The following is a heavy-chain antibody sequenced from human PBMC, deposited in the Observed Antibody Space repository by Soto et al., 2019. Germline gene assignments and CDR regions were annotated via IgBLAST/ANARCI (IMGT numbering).Heavy chain of an antibody. Sequence: RKGLEWIGYIYYSRSTNYNPSLKSRVTISVDTSKNQFSLKLSSGTAADTAVYYCARGGSGVVVAATPEFGVFAIWGHGTMVPVSS. J-gene: IGHJ3*02. CDR2: IYYSRST. V-gene: IGHV4-59*01. CDR3: ARGGSGVVVAATPEFGVFAI. D-gene: IGHD2-15*01.